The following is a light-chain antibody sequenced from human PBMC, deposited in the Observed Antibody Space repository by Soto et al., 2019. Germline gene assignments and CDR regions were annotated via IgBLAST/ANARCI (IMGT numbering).Light chain of an antibody. J-gene: IGKJ1*01. V-gene: IGKV1-5*03. Sequence: DIQMTQSPSTLSASVGDRVTITCRASQGISTWLAWYQQKPGKAPKALIYKASSLESGVPSRFSGSGSGTEFTLTISSLQPDDFATYYCQQYNSYSETFAQGTKVDIK. CDR2: KAS. CDR1: QGISTW. CDR3: QQYNSYSET.